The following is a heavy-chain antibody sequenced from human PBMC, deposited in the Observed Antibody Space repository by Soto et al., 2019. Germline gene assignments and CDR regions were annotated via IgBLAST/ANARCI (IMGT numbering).Heavy chain of an antibody. Sequence: PSETLSLTCTVSGGSISSYYWSWIRQPPGKGLEWIGYIYYSGSTNYSPSLKSRVTISVDTSKNQFSLKLSSVTAADTAVYYCARRYGSAFDIWGQGTMVTVSS. CDR3: ARRYGSAFDI. CDR1: GGSISSYY. D-gene: IGHD3-10*01. CDR2: IYYSGST. V-gene: IGHV4-59*01. J-gene: IGHJ3*02.